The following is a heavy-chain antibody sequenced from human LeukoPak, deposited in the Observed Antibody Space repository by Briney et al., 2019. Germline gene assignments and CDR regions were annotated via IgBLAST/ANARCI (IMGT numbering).Heavy chain of an antibody. D-gene: IGHD5-18*01. Sequence: ASVKASCKASGYTFTSYYMHWVRQAPGQGLEWMGIINPSGGSTSYAQKFQGRVTMTRDMSTSTVYMELSSLRSEDTAVYYCARVAGEVDTAMDFDYWGQGTLVTVSS. V-gene: IGHV1-46*01. J-gene: IGHJ4*02. CDR3: ARVAGEVDTAMDFDY. CDR2: INPSGGST. CDR1: GYTFTSYY.